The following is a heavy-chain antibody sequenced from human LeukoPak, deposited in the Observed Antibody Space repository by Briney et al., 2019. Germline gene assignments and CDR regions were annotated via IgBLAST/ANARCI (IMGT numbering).Heavy chain of an antibody. CDR3: ARVKRGYSYGSY. CDR2: MNPNSGNT. V-gene: IGHV1-8*01. CDR1: RYTFTSYD. J-gene: IGHJ4*02. D-gene: IGHD5-18*01. Sequence: ASVKVSCKASRYTFTSYDINWVRQATGQGLEWMGWMNPNSGNTGYAQKFQGRVTMTRNTSISTAYMELSSLRSEDTAVYYCARVKRGYSYGSYWGQGTLVTVSS.